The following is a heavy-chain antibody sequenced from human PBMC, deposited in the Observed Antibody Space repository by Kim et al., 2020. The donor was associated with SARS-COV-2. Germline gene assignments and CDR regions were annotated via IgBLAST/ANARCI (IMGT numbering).Heavy chain of an antibody. CDR1: GGSISSSSYY. J-gene: IGHJ4*02. V-gene: IGHV4-39*01. D-gene: IGHD3-9*01. Sequence: SETLSLTCTVSGGSISSSSYYWGWIRQPPGKGLEWIGSIYYSGSTYYNPSLKSRVTISVDTSKNQFSLKLSSVTAADTAVYYCARVDILTGYYSVIDYWGQGTLVTVSS. CDR2: IYYSGST. CDR3: ARVDILTGYYSVIDY.